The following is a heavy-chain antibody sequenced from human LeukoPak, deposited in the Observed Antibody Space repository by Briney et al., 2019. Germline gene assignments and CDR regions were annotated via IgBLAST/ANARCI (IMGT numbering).Heavy chain of an antibody. Sequence: QPGGSLRLSCAASGFTFDDYAMHWVRQAPGKGLEWVSGISWNSGTKGYADSVKGRFTISRDNAKSSLYLQMNSLRGEDAALYYCAVLHYYAMDVWGQGTTVTVSS. D-gene: IGHD2-8*01. J-gene: IGHJ6*02. CDR3: AVLHYYAMDV. V-gene: IGHV3-9*01. CDR1: GFTFDDYA. CDR2: ISWNSGTK.